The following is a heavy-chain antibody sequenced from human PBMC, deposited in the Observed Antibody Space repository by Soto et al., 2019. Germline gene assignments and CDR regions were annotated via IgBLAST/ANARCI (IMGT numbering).Heavy chain of an antibody. Sequence: GGSLRLSCAASGFTFSSYAMSWVRQAPGKGLEWVSVISGSGGNTYYADSVKGRFTISRDNSKSTLYLQVNSLRAEDTAVYYCAKSMCSSTNCLGPNGNWGQGTLVTVSS. CDR1: GFTFSSYA. D-gene: IGHD2-2*01. V-gene: IGHV3-23*01. CDR2: ISGSGGNT. CDR3: AKSMCSSTNCLGPNGN. J-gene: IGHJ4*02.